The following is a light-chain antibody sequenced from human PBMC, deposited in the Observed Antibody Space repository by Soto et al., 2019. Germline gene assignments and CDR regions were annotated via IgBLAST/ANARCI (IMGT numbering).Light chain of an antibody. Sequence: DIVMTQSPDSLAGSLCERATINCKSSQSVLYSSNNKNYLAWYQQKPGQPPKLLIYWASTRESGVPDRFSGSGSGTDFTLTISSLQAEDVAVYYCQQYYSTPWTFGQGTKVDIK. J-gene: IGKJ1*01. CDR2: WAS. CDR3: QQYYSTPWT. CDR1: QSVLYSSNNKNY. V-gene: IGKV4-1*01.